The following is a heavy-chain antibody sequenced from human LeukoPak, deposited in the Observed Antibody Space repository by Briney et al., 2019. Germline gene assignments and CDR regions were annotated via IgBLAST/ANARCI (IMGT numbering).Heavy chain of an antibody. J-gene: IGHJ4*02. CDR2: ISYDGSNK. CDR1: GFTFSSYA. CDR3: ARVPAVVVITAYYFDY. Sequence: GGSLTLSCAASGFTFSSYAMLWVPQAPGKGLEWVAVISYDGSNKYYADSVKGRFTISRDKSKNTLYLQMNSLRAEDTAVYYCARVPAVVVITAYYFDYWGQGTLVTVSS. V-gene: IGHV3-30*04. D-gene: IGHD3-22*01.